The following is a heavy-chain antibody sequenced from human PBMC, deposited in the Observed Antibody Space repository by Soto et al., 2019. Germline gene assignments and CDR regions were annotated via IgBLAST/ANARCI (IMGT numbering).Heavy chain of an antibody. Sequence: EVQLVESGGGLVQPGGSLRLSCAVSGFTVSSNYMNWVRQAPGKGLEWVSIIYGNNSTYYADSVKGRFTISRDISRTTLFLQMNRLSVEDTAVYYCARDLGYYDISIYYYSAGAFDIWGQGTMVTVSS. D-gene: IGHD3-22*01. CDR3: ARDLGYYDISIYYYSAGAFDI. J-gene: IGHJ3*02. CDR1: GFTVSSNY. CDR2: IYGNNST. V-gene: IGHV3-66*01.